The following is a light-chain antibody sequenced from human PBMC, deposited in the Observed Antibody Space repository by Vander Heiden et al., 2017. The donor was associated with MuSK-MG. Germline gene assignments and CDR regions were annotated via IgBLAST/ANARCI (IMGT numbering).Light chain of an antibody. CDR3: QVWDRSVV. V-gene: IGLV3-21*02. CDR1: NIGSKR. Sequence: SYVLTQPPSVSAAPGGTGRSTSGGNNIGSKRVHWYQRKPGKAPVLDVYDRSDRPSGIPEGFSGSNSGNTATLIISRVEGGDEADYYCQVWDRSVVFGGGTKLTVL. J-gene: IGLJ3*02. CDR2: DRS.